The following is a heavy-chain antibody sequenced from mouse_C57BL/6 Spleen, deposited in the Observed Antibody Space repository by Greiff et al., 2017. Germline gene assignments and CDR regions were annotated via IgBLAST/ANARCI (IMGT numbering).Heavy chain of an antibody. CDR1: GFTFSDYY. CDR2: INYDGSST. CDR3: AREGVYYCNSYYFDY. Sequence: EVNVVESEGGLVQPGSSMKLSCTASGFTFSDYYMAWVRQAPEKGLEWVANINYDGSSTYYLDSLKSRFIISRDNAKNILYLQMSSLKSEDTATYYCAREGVYYCNSYYFDYWGQGTTLTVSS. J-gene: IGHJ2*01. V-gene: IGHV5-16*01. D-gene: IGHD2-1*01.